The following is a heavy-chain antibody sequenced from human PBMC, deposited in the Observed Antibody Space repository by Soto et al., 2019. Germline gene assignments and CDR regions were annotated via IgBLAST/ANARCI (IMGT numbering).Heavy chain of an antibody. CDR3: ARGIGYYDILTGYYLLGMDV. V-gene: IGHV4-4*07. CDR1: GGSISSYY. Sequence: SETLSLTCTVSGGSISSYYWSWIRQPAGKGLEWIGRIYTSGSTNYNPSLKSRVTMSVDTSKNQFSLKLSSVTAAETAVYYCARGIGYYDILTGYYLLGMDVWGQGTTV. J-gene: IGHJ6*02. D-gene: IGHD3-9*01. CDR2: IYTSGST.